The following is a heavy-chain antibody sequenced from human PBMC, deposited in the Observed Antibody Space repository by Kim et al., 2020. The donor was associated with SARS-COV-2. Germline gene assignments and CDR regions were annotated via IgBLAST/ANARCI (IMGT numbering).Heavy chain of an antibody. CDR3: ASGGTTFEVYYYGMDV. V-gene: IGHV3-74*01. D-gene: IGHD1-7*01. Sequence: GGSLRLSCPASGFTFSSYWMHWVRQAPGKGLVWVSRINSDGSSTSYADSVKGRFTISRDNAKNTLYLQMNSLRAEDTAVYYCASGGTTFEVYYYGMDVWGQGNTVTVSS. CDR2: INSDGSST. CDR1: GFTFSSYW. J-gene: IGHJ6*02.